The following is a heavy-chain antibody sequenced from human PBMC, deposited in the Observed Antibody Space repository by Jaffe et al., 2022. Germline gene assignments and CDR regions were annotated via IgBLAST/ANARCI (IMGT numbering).Heavy chain of an antibody. Sequence: QLQLQESGPGLVKSSETLSLTCTVSGGSISSSTYYCVWIRQPPGKGLEWIGSIYYSGTTYFTPSLKSRVTISADTSKNQFSLKLSSVTAADTAVYFCARLVFTGYSYGYVDYWGQGTLVTVSS. CDR1: GGSISSSTYY. CDR2: IYYSGTT. D-gene: IGHD5-18*01. J-gene: IGHJ4*02. V-gene: IGHV4-39*01. CDR3: ARLVFTGYSYGYVDY.